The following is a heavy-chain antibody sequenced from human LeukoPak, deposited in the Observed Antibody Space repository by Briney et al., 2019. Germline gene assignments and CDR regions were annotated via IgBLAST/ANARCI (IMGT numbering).Heavy chain of an antibody. D-gene: IGHD4-17*01. J-gene: IGHJ5*02. CDR1: GGTFSSYA. V-gene: IGHV1-69*04. CDR3: AREMDHYGDYELGWFDP. CDR2: IIPILGIA. Sequence: GASVKVSCKASGGTFSSYAISWVRQAPGQGLEWMGRIIPILGIANYAQKFQGRVTITADKSTSTAYMELSSLRSEDTAVYYCAREMDHYGDYELGWFDPWGQGTLVAVSS.